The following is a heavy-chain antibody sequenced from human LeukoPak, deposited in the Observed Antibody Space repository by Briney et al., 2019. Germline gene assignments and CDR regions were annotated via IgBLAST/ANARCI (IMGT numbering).Heavy chain of an antibody. Sequence: SETLSLTCTVSGGSISSYYWSWIRQPPGKGLEWIGSIYYSGSTYYNPSLKSRVTISVDTSKNQFSLKLSSVTAADTAVYYCARDSYNWNDVAYFDLWGRGTLVTVSS. V-gene: IGHV4-59*01. CDR3: ARDSYNWNDVAYFDL. CDR1: GGSISSYY. CDR2: IYYSGST. J-gene: IGHJ2*01. D-gene: IGHD1-1*01.